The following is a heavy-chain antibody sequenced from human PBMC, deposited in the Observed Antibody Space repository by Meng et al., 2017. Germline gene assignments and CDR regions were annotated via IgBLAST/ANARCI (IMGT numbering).Heavy chain of an antibody. D-gene: IGHD1-7*01. CDR2: IIPRSSDA. Sequence: HVQLVAVCAVGTKPGPSVKVAGKALCSTFSVAFILWVRQAHGHWLEWMGRIIPRSSDANSAQKFQGRVTLTWDTSINTAYMELSSLRSDDTAIYYCARDGGNYDFDYWGQGTLVTVLL. J-gene: IGHJ4*02. V-gene: IGHV1-2*06. CDR3: ARDGGNYDFDY. CDR1: CSTFSVAF.